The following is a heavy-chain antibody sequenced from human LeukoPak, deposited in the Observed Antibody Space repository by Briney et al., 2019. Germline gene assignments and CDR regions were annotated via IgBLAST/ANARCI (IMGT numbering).Heavy chain of an antibody. CDR1: GFTFSSYS. V-gene: IGHV3-48*01. CDR2: ISSSSTI. CDR3: ASRFWSGFPDY. J-gene: IGHJ4*02. D-gene: IGHD3-3*01. Sequence: GGSLRLSCAASGFTFSSYSMNWVRQAPGKGLEWVSYISSSSTIYYADSMKGRSTISRDNAKNSLYLQMNSLRAEDTAVYYCASRFWSGFPDYWGQGTLVTVSS.